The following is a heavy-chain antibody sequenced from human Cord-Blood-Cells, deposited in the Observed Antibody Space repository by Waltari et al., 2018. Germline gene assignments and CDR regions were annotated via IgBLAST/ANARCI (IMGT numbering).Heavy chain of an antibody. CDR3: ARGLYGSGGSCYGRWFDP. V-gene: IGHV1-69*01. CDR1: GGTFSSYA. Sequence: QVQLVQSGAEVKKPGSSVKVSCKASGGTFSSYAISWVRQAPGQGLEWMGGIIPIFGTANYAQKFQGRVTITADESTSTAYMELSSLRSEDTAVYYCARGLYGSGGSCYGRWFDPWGQGTLVTVSS. J-gene: IGHJ5*02. D-gene: IGHD2-15*01. CDR2: IIPIFGTA.